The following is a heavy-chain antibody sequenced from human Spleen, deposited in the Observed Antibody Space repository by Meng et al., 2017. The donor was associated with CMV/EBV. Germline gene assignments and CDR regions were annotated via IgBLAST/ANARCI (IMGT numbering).Heavy chain of an antibody. Sequence: GESLKISCVASGFTFSSYAMNWVRQAPGKGLEWVSAISGSGGSTNYADSVKGRFTISRDNSKNTLYLQMNSLRAEDTAVYYCARAGGGVLDVWGPGTTVTVSS. J-gene: IGHJ6*02. D-gene: IGHD3-16*01. CDR2: ISGSGGST. CDR1: GFTFSSYA. CDR3: ARAGGGVLDV. V-gene: IGHV3-23*01.